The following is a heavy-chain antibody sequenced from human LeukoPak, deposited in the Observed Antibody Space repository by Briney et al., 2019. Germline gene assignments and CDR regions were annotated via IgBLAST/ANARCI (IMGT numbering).Heavy chain of an antibody. CDR1: EFSVSSNY. D-gene: IGHD2-8*01. V-gene: IGHV3-66*02. Sequence: EPGGSLRLSCAASEFSVSSNYMNRVRQAPGKGLEWVSVIYSDGATFYADSVKGRFTISRDSSSNTLFAQMNSLKPGDTGVYYCAGESGLRNGVDVWGLGTTVTVSS. CDR3: AGESGLRNGVDV. CDR2: IYSDGAT. J-gene: IGHJ6*02.